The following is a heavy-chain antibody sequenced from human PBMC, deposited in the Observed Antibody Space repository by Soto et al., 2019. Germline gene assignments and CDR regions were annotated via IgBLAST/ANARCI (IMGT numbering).Heavy chain of an antibody. Sequence: QLQLQESGPGLVKPSETLSLTCTVSDDSIISSDYYWGWLRQPPGKGLEWIGSIHYSGSTYYNPSLNSHVTISGDTSKNQFSLRLRSVTAADTALYYCARHLYVTFDYWGQGTLVTVSS. CDR3: ARHLYVTFDY. CDR2: IHYSGST. CDR1: DDSIISSDYY. V-gene: IGHV4-39*01. D-gene: IGHD3-16*01. J-gene: IGHJ4*02.